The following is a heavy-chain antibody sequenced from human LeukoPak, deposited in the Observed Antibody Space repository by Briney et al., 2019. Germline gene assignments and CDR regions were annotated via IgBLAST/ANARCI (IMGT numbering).Heavy chain of an antibody. CDR2: INPSGGST. CDR3: ASAPTIRPAILFDY. J-gene: IGHJ4*02. V-gene: IGHV1-46*03. CDR1: GGTFSSYA. D-gene: IGHD2-2*01. Sequence: ASVKVSCKASGGTFSSYAISWVRQAPGQGLEWMGIINPSGGSTSYAQKFQGRVTMTRDTSTSTVYMELSSLRSEDTAVYYCASAPTIRPAILFDYWGQGTLVTVSS.